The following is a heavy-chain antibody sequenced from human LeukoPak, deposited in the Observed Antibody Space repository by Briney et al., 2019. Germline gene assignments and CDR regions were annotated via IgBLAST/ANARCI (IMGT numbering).Heavy chain of an antibody. CDR2: INWNGGST. Sequence: PGGSLRLSCAASGFTFDDYGMSWVRQAPGKGLEWVSGINWNGGSTGYADSVKGRFTISRDNAKNSLYLQMNSLRAEDTALYYCARAHTYSSGSSCYYWGQGTLVTVSS. V-gene: IGHV3-20*04. CDR1: GFTFDDYG. D-gene: IGHD6-19*01. CDR3: ARAHTYSSGSSCYY. J-gene: IGHJ4*02.